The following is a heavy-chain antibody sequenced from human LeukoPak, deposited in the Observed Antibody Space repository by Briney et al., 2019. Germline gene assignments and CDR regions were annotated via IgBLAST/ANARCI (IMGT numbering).Heavy chain of an antibody. V-gene: IGHV4-59*01. CDR3: ASATPNLSSLGVCSH. D-gene: IGHD2-8*01. CDR1: GGSISSYY. Sequence: SETLSLTCTVSGGSISSYYWSWIRQPPGKGLEWIGYIYYSGSTKYNPSLKSRVTISVDTSKNQFSLKLSSVTAADTAVYYCASATPNLSSLGVCSHWGQGTLVTVSS. CDR2: IYYSGST. J-gene: IGHJ4*02.